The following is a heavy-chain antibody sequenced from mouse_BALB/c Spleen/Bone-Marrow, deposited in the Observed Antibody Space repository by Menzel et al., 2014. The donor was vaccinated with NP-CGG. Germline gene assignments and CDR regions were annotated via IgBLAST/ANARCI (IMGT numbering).Heavy chain of an antibody. V-gene: IGHV1S81*02. Sequence: VQLQQSGAELVKPGASVKLSCKASGYTITSYYMYWVKQRPGQGLEWIGGINPSNGGTNFNEKFKSKATLTVDKSSSTAYMQLSSLTSEDSAVYYCTRSEPFAYWGQGTLVTVSA. CDR3: TRSEPFAY. CDR1: GYTITSYY. CDR2: INPSNGGT. J-gene: IGHJ3*01.